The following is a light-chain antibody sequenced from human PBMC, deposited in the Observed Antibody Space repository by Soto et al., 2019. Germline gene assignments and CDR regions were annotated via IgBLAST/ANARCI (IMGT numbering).Light chain of an antibody. CDR3: QQYNSWPQT. CDR2: DVS. Sequence: ETLITHSPSTLSVSAGEGSTLCFRASESVSTNLAWYQQKPGQAPRLLIYDVSTGATGIPARFSGRGSGTEFTLTISSLQSEDFAVYYCQQYNSWPQTFGLGTKVDIK. J-gene: IGKJ1*01. CDR1: ESVSTN. V-gene: IGKV3-15*01.